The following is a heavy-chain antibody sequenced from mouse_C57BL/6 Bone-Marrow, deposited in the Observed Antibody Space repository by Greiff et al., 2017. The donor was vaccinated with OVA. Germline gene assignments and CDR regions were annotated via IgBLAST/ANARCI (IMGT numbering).Heavy chain of an antibody. V-gene: IGHV3-6*01. CDR3: ARDGNYLYYFDY. CDR2: ISYDGSN. J-gene: IGHJ2*01. Sequence: ESGPGLVKPSQSLSLTCSVTGYSITSGYYWNWIRQFPGNKLEWMGYISYDGSNNYNPSLKNRISITRDTSKNQFFLKLNSVTTEDTATYYCARDGNYLYYFDYWGQGTTLTVSS. D-gene: IGHD2-1*01. CDR1: GYSITSGYY.